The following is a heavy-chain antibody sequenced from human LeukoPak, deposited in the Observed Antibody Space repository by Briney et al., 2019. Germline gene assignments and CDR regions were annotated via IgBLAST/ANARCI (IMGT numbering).Heavy chain of an antibody. J-gene: IGHJ3*02. V-gene: IGHV4-34*01. CDR1: GGSFSGYC. D-gene: IGHD3-22*01. CDR2: INHSGST. CDR3: AGSYYYDSSGSDAFDI. Sequence: SETLSLTCAVYGGSFSGYCWSWIRQPPGKGLEWMGEINHSGSTNYNPSLKSRVTISVDTSKNKFSLKLSSVTAADTAVYYYAGSYYYDSSGSDAFDIWGQGTMVTVSS.